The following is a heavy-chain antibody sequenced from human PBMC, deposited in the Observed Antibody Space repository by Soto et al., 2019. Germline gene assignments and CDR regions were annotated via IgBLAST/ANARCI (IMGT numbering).Heavy chain of an antibody. Sequence: SETLSLTCNVSGGSISTSRAYWAWLRQPPGKGLEWLANIFYSGSTNYNPSLKSRVTISVDTSKNQFSLKLSSVTAADTAVYYCARGQSMADFWSGPPLYYYYMDVWGKGTAVTVSS. CDR1: GGSISTSRAY. J-gene: IGHJ6*03. CDR2: IFYSGST. D-gene: IGHD3-3*01. V-gene: IGHV4-39*07. CDR3: ARGQSMADFWSGPPLYYYYMDV.